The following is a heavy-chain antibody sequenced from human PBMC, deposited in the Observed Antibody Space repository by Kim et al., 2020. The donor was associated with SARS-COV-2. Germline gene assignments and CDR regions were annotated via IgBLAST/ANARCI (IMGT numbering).Heavy chain of an antibody. CDR3: AKDTSGTFDY. V-gene: IGHV3-9*01. CDR2: ISWNSGSI. CDR1: GFTFDDYA. D-gene: IGHD6-25*01. Sequence: GGSLRLSCAASGFTFDDYAMHWVRQAPGKGLEWVSGISWNSGSIGYADSVKGRFTISRDNAKNSLYLQMNSLRAEDTALYYCAKDTSGTFDYWGQGTLVTVSS. J-gene: IGHJ4*02.